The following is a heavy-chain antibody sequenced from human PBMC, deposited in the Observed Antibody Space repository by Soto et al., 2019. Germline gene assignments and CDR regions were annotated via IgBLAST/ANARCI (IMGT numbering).Heavy chain of an antibody. CDR3: VREDHAARDNWFDP. J-gene: IGHJ5*02. V-gene: IGHV4-59*01. CDR2: IYYSVST. Sequence: SETLSLTYTGSGGSISTYYWILIRHPPGKRLEWIGYIYYSVSTNYNPSLKSRVTISVDTSKNQFSLKLSSVTAADTAVYYCVREDHAARDNWFDPWGQGTLVTVSS. CDR1: GGSISTYY.